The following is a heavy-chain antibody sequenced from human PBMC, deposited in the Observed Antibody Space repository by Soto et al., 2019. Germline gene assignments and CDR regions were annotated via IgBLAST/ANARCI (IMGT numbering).Heavy chain of an antibody. V-gene: IGHV4-39*01. CDR3: ARSYCSAASCSRLGYFDY. Sequence: QLQLQESGPGLVKPSETLSLTCTVSGGSISSSSYYWGWIRQPPGKGLEWIGTIYYSGNTYYNPSLKSRVTISVDTSKNQFSLKLTSVTAADSALYYCARSYCSAASCSRLGYFDYWGQGTLVTVSS. D-gene: IGHD2-15*01. CDR1: GGSISSSSYY. J-gene: IGHJ4*02. CDR2: IYYSGNT.